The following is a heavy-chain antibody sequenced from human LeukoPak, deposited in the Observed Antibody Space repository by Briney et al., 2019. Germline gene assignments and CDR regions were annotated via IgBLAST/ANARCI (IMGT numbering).Heavy chain of an antibody. CDR2: IYYSGST. V-gene: IGHV4-59*01. Sequence: SETLSLTCTVSGGSINSYFWTWIRQPPGKGLEWIGYIYYSGSTNYNPSLKSRVTISVDTSKNQFSLKLSSVTAADTAVYYCARLVITMVRGVFDPWGQGTLVTVSS. J-gene: IGHJ5*02. CDR1: GGSINSYF. CDR3: ARLVITMVRGVFDP. D-gene: IGHD3-10*01.